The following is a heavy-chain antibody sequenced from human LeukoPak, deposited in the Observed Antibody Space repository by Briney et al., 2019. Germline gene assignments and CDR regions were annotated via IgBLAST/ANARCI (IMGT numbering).Heavy chain of an antibody. CDR3: TRAHSYGPFDY. D-gene: IGHD5-18*01. J-gene: IGHJ4*02. Sequence: PGGSLRLSCTASGFTFGDYAMSWVRQAPGKGLEWVGFIRSKAYGGTTEYAASVKGRFTISRDDSKSIAYLQMNSLKTEDAAVYYCTRAHSYGPFDYWGQGTLVTVSS. CDR2: IRSKAYGGTT. V-gene: IGHV3-49*04. CDR1: GFTFGDYA.